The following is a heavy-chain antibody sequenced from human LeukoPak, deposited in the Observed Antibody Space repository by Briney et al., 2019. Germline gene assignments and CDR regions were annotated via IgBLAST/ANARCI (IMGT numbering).Heavy chain of an antibody. Sequence: GASVKVSCKASGYTFTGYYMHWVRQAPGQGLEWMGWISAYNGNTNYAQKLQGRVTMTTDTSTSTAYMELRSLRSDDTAVYYCARLVGYCSSTSCYTHDYWGQGTLVTVSS. CDR3: ARLVGYCSSTSCYTHDY. V-gene: IGHV1-18*04. J-gene: IGHJ4*02. CDR2: ISAYNGNT. D-gene: IGHD2-2*02. CDR1: GYTFTGYY.